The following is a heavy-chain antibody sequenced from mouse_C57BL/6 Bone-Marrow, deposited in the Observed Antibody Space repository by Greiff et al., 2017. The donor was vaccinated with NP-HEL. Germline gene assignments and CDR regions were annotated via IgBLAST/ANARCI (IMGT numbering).Heavy chain of an antibody. CDR2: ISSGGSYT. CDR1: GFTFSSYG. CDR3: ARRTSGNYLYYFDY. Sequence: EVKLMESGGDLVKPGGSLKLSCAASGFTFSSYGMSWVRQTPDKRLEWVATISSGGSYTYYPDSVKGRFTISRDNAKNTLYLQMSSLKSEDTAMYYCARRTSGNYLYYFDYWGQGTTLTVSS. J-gene: IGHJ2*01. D-gene: IGHD2-1*01. V-gene: IGHV5-6*02.